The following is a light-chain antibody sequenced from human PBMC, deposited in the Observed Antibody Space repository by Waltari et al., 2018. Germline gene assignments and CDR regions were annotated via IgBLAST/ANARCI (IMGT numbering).Light chain of an antibody. V-gene: IGLV3-1*01. J-gene: IGLJ1*01. CDR3: QTWDSTSFV. Sequence: SYELTQPPSVSVSPGQTANITCSGDKLGDKYISWYQQKPGQSPVLVMSLDNKRPSGIPERFSGSNSGSTATLTISGTQDVDEGDYYCQTWDSTSFVFGTGTTFTV. CDR2: LDN. CDR1: KLGDKY.